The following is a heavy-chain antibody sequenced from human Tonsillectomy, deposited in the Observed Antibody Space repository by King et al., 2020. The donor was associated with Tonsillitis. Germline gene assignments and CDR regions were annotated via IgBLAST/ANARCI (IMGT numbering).Heavy chain of an antibody. CDR3: ARDSLTATRAFDL. V-gene: IGHV3-7*03. D-gene: IGHD1-14*01. Sequence: VQPVESGGGLVQPGGSLRLSCAASGFTFSSYWMSWVRQAPGKGLEWVANIKQDGSEAYYVDSVTGRLTISRDNAENSLYLQMNSLRAEDTAVYYCARDSLTATRAFDLWGRGTLVTVSS. CDR1: GFTFSSYW. CDR2: IKQDGSEA. J-gene: IGHJ2*01.